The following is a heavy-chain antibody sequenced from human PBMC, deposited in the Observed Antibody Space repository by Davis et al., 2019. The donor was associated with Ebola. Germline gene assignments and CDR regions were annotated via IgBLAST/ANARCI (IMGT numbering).Heavy chain of an antibody. CDR3: RSGGYYGSGSYDY. Sequence: SVKVSCKASGGTFSSYAISWVRQAPGQGLEWMGGIIPIFGTANYAQKFQGRVTITADESTSTAYIELSSLRSEDTAVYYCRSGGYYGSGSYDYWGQGTLVTVSS. CDR1: GGTFSSYA. V-gene: IGHV1-69*13. D-gene: IGHD3-10*01. J-gene: IGHJ4*02. CDR2: IIPIFGTA.